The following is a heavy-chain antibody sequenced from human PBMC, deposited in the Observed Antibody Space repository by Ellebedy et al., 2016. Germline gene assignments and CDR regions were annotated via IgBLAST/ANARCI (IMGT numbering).Heavy chain of an antibody. CDR3: ARGGYSSSTYYYYMDV. D-gene: IGHD6-6*01. CDR1: GYTFTGYY. J-gene: IGHJ6*03. V-gene: IGHV1-69*13. CDR2: IIPMFGTA. Sequence: SVKVSCXASGYTFTGYYMHWVRQAPGQGLEWMGGIIPMFGTANYAQKSKGRVTITADESTSTAYMEVTSLRSEDTAVYYCARGGYSSSTYYYYMDVWGKGTTVTVSS.